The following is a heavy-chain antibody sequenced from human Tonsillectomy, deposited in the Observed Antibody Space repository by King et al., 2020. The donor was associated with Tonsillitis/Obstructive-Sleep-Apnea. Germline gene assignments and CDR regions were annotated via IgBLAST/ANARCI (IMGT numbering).Heavy chain of an antibody. J-gene: IGHJ6*02. CDR1: GGTFSSYA. CDR3: AREGRVRENDYYGMDV. V-gene: IGHV1-69*10. CDR2: IIPILGIA. Sequence: QLVQSGAEVKKPGSSVKVSCKASGGTFSSYAISWVRQAPGQGLEWMGGIIPILGIANYAQKFQGRVTITADKSTSTAYLELSSLRSEDTAVYYCAREGRVRENDYYGMDVWGQGTTVTVSS. D-gene: IGHD2/OR15-2a*01.